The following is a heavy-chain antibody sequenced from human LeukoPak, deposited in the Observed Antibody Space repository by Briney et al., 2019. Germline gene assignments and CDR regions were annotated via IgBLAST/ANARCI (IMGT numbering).Heavy chain of an antibody. J-gene: IGHJ5*02. Sequence: AGGSLRLSCAAPGFTFSSYGMYRVRQAPAKVLERVAVMWYDGSNKYYADSVKGRFTISRDNSKNTLYLQMNSLRAEDTAVYYCAKESLGGYSRNWFDPWGQGALVTVSS. CDR3: AKESLGGYSRNWFDP. CDR1: GFTFSSYG. D-gene: IGHD6-13*01. V-gene: IGHV3-33*06. CDR2: MWYDGSNK.